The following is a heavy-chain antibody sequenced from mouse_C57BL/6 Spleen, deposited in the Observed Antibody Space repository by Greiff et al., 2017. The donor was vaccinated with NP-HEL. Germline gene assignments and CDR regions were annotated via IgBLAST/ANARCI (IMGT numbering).Heavy chain of an antibody. V-gene: IGHV1-42*01. D-gene: IGHD2-1*01. CDR1: GYSFTGYY. CDR2: INPSTGGT. Sequence: VQLQQSGPELVKPGASVKISCKASGYSFTGYYMNWVKQSPEKSLEWIGEINPSTGGTTYNQKFKAKATLTVDKSSSTAYMQLKSLTSEDSAVYYCARTPIYYGNLDYAMDYWGQGTSVTVSS. J-gene: IGHJ4*01. CDR3: ARTPIYYGNLDYAMDY.